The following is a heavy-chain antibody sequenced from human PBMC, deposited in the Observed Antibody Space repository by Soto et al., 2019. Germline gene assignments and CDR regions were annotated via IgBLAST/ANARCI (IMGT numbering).Heavy chain of an antibody. D-gene: IGHD1-26*01. CDR2: MNPNSGNT. Sequence: GASVKVSCKASGYTFTSYDINWVRQATGQGLEWMGWMNPNSGNTGYAQKFQGRVTMTRNTSISTAYMELRSLRSDDTAVYYCARVPSGKIGAFDIWGQGTMVTVSS. CDR3: ARVPSGKIGAFDI. V-gene: IGHV1-8*01. J-gene: IGHJ3*02. CDR1: GYTFTSYD.